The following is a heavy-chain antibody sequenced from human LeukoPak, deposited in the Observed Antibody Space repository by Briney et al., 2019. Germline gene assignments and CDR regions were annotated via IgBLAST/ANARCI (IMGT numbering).Heavy chain of an antibody. J-gene: IGHJ4*02. CDR2: IYHSGSA. CDR3: ARDGGSGSFSFDY. Sequence: NSSQTLSLTCAVSGGSIDSGGSSWSWIRQPPGKGLEWIGYIYHSGSAYYAPSLKSRVTISVDRSKNQFSLQLNSVTAADTAVYYCARDGGSGSFSFDYWGQGTLVTVSP. CDR1: GGSIDSGGSS. V-gene: IGHV4-30-2*01. D-gene: IGHD3-10*01.